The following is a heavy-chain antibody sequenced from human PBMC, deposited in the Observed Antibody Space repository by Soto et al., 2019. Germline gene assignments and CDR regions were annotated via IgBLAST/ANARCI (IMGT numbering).Heavy chain of an antibody. CDR1: GGSIGSYY. CDR2: IYYSGST. D-gene: IGHD6-13*01. V-gene: IGHV4-59*01. CDR3: ARGEGSWYLGWFDP. J-gene: IGHJ5*02. Sequence: SETLSLTCTVSGGSIGSYYWSWIRQPPGKGLEWIGYIYYSGSTNYNPSLKSRVTISVDTSKNQFSLKLSSVTAADTAVYYCARGEGSWYLGWFDPWGQGTLVTVSS.